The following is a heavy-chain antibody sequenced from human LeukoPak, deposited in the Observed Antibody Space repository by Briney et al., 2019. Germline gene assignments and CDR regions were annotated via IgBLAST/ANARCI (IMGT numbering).Heavy chain of an antibody. CDR3: ARGDCSSTSCSADY. V-gene: IGHV3-30*04. D-gene: IGHD2-2*01. J-gene: IGHJ4*02. CDR1: GFTFSSYA. Sequence: PGRSLRLSCAASGFTFSSYAMHWVRQAPGKGLEWVAVISYDGSNKYYADSVKGRFTTSRDNSKNTLYLQMNSLRAEDTAVYYCARGDCSSTSCSADYWGQGTLVTVSS. CDR2: ISYDGSNK.